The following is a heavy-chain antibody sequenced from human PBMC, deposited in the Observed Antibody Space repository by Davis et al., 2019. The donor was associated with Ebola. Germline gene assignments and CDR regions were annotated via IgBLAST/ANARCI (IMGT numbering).Heavy chain of an antibody. CDR2: INHSGST. CDR3: ARLGFGYGMDV. D-gene: IGHD3-10*01. V-gene: IGHV4-39*07. CDR1: GGSVSSGSYY. Sequence: SETLSLTCTVSGGSVSSGSYYWSWIRQPPGKGLEWIGEINHSGSTNYNPSLKSRVTISVDTSKNQFSLKLSSVTAADTAVYYCARLGFGYGMDVWGQGTTVTVSS. J-gene: IGHJ6*02.